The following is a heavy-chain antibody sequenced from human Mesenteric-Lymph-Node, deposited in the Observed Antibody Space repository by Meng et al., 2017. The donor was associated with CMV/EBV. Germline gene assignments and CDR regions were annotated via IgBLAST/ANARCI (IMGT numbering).Heavy chain of an antibody. Sequence: LSLTCAVYGGSFSGYYWSWIRQPPGKGLEWIGEINHSGSTNYNPSLKSRVTISVDTSKNQCSLKLSSVTAADTAVYYCARSPGPFDYWGQGTLVTVSS. CDR2: INHSGST. V-gene: IGHV4-34*01. J-gene: IGHJ4*02. CDR1: GGSFSGYY. CDR3: ARSPGPFDY.